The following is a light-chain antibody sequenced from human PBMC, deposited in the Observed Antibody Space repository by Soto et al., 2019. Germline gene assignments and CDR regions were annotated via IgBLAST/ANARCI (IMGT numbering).Light chain of an antibody. J-gene: IGKJ5*01. V-gene: IGKV3-20*01. Sequence: ETLLTHSPGTQYFSPGQSATLSYKASQSGGNSHVAWYQQRRGLPPRLLIYGASNRATGIPDRFSGSGSGADFTLTISRLEPEDFAVYFCQQYGNSPPGTFGQGTRLEIK. CDR1: QSGGNSH. CDR2: GAS. CDR3: QQYGNSPPGT.